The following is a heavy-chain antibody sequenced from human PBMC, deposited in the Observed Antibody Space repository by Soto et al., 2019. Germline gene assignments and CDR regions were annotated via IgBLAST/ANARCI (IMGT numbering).Heavy chain of an antibody. CDR3: ARRAQPSSGWYRYYYYYGMDV. CDR2: ISAYNGNT. D-gene: IGHD6-19*01. V-gene: IGHV1-18*04. CDR1: GYTFTSYG. Sequence: VKVSFKASGYTFTSYGISLVLHGPVQLLEVMGWISAYNGNTNYAQKLQGRVTMTTDTSTSTAYMELRSLRSDDTAVYYCARRAQPSSGWYRYYYYYGMDVWGQGTTVTVSS. J-gene: IGHJ6*02.